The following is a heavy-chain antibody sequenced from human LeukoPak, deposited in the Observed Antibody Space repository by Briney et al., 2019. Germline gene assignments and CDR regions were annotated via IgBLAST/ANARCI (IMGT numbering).Heavy chain of an antibody. V-gene: IGHV4-34*01. Sequence: PSETLSLTCAVYGGSFRGYYWSWIRQPPGKGLEWIGEINHSGSTNYNPSLKSRVTISVDTSKNQFSLKLSSVTAADTAVYYCARKARQQLVLFKTDWFDPWGQGTLVTVSS. J-gene: IGHJ5*02. CDR2: INHSGST. CDR1: GGSFRGYY. D-gene: IGHD6-13*01. CDR3: ARKARQQLVLFKTDWFDP.